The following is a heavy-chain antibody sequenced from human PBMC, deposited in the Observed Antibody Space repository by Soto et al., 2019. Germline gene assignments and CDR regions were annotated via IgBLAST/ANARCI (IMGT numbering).Heavy chain of an antibody. CDR1: GFTFSSYD. V-gene: IGHV3-13*01. Sequence: GGSLRLSCAASGFTFSSYDMHWVRQATGKGLEWVSAIGTAGDTYYPGSVKGRFTISRENAKNSLYLQMNSLRAEDTAVYYCARVMGVGSSSRSYYYSGMDVWGQGTTVTVSS. D-gene: IGHD6-6*01. CDR2: IGTAGDT. J-gene: IGHJ6*02. CDR3: ARVMGVGSSSRSYYYSGMDV.